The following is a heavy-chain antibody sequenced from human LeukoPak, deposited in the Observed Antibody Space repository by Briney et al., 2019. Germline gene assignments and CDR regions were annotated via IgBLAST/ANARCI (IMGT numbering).Heavy chain of an antibody. Sequence: SETLSLTCTVSGYSISSGYYWGWIRQPPGKGLEWIGEINHSGSTNYNPSLKSRVTISVDTSKNQFSLKLSSVTAADTAVYYCARGRRSITMVRGVTPRDVWGEGTTVTVSS. CDR1: GYSISSGYY. CDR2: INHSGST. D-gene: IGHD3-10*01. CDR3: ARGRRSITMVRGVTPRDV. J-gene: IGHJ6*04. V-gene: IGHV4-38-2*02.